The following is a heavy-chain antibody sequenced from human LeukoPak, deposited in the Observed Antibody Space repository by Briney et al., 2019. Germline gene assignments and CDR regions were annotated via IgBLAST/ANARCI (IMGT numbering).Heavy chain of an antibody. CDR1: GGSVSSGSYY. Sequence: PSETLSLTCTVSGGSVSSGSYYWRWIRQPPGKGLEWIGYIYYSGSTNYNPSLKSRVTISVDTSKNQFSLKLSSVTAADTAVYYCAREDYYYDSSGYDYWGQGTLVTVSS. D-gene: IGHD3-22*01. V-gene: IGHV4-61*01. CDR2: IYYSGST. J-gene: IGHJ4*02. CDR3: AREDYYYDSSGYDY.